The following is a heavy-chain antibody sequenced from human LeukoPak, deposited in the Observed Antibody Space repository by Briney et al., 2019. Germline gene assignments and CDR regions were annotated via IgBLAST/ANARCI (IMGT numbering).Heavy chain of an antibody. CDR2: INHSGST. D-gene: IGHD6-19*01. CDR1: GGSFSGYY. J-gene: IGHJ4*02. V-gene: IGHV4-34*01. Sequence: PSETLSLTCGVYGGSFSGYYWSWIRQPPGKGLEWIGEINHSGSTNYNPSLKSRVTISVDTSKNQFSLKLSSVTAADTAVYYCARHALPGDSKPRRKRNSSGFDYWGQGTLVTVSS. CDR3: ARHALPGDSKPRRKRNSSGFDY.